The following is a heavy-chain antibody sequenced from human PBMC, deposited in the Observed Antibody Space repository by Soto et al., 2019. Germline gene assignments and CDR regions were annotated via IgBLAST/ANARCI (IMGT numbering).Heavy chain of an antibody. CDR2: IIPILGIA. Sequence: SLKVSCKASGGTFSSYTISWVRQAPGQGLEWMGRIIPILGIANYAQKFQGRVTITADKSTSTAYMELSSLRSEDTAVYYCARLGTHYYYYYYMDVWAKGTTVHRLL. V-gene: IGHV1-69*02. D-gene: IGHD1-7*01. J-gene: IGHJ6*03. CDR3: ARLGTHYYYYYYMDV. CDR1: GGTFSSYT.